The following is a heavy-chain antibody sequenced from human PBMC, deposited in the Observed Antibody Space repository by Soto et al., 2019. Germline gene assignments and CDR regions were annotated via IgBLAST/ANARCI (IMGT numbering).Heavy chain of an antibody. CDR1: GFTFSSYS. J-gene: IGHJ3*02. Sequence: GGSLRLSCAASGFTFSSYSMNWVRQAPGKGLEWVSSISSSSSYIYYADSVKGRFTISRDNAKNSLYLQMNSLRAEDTAVYYCARVSDRGLQQAFDIWGQGTMVTVSS. D-gene: IGHD4-4*01. CDR2: ISSSSSYI. CDR3: ARVSDRGLQQAFDI. V-gene: IGHV3-21*01.